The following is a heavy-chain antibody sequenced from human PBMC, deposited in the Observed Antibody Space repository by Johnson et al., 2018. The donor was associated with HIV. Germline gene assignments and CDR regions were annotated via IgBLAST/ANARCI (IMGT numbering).Heavy chain of an antibody. D-gene: IGHD6-6*01. CDR1: GFTFSSYW. V-gene: IGHV3-7*01. CDR2: IKQDGSNK. J-gene: IGHJ3*02. CDR3: ARVGQKLVPVPRGAFDI. Sequence: VQLVESGGGLVQPGGSLRLSCAASGFTFSSYWMSWVRQAPGKGLEWVANIKQDGSNKYYADSVKGRFTISRDNSKNTLYLQMNSLRAEDTAVYYCARVGQKLVPVPRGAFDIWGQGTMVTVSS.